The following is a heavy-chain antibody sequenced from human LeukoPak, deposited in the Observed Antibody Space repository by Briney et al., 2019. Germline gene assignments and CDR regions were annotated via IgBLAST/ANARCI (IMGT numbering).Heavy chain of an antibody. CDR2: TFYRSKWNN. CDR3: ARDRSFGYGSHFDY. Sequence: SQTLSLTCDISGDNVYSNSAAWNWLRQSPSSGLEWLGRTFYRSKWNNDYALSVKGRITINPDTSKNHFYLQLNSVTPEDTAVYYCARDRSFGYGSHFDYWGQGTLVTVSS. V-gene: IGHV6-1*01. D-gene: IGHD5-18*01. J-gene: IGHJ4*02. CDR1: GDNVYSNSAA.